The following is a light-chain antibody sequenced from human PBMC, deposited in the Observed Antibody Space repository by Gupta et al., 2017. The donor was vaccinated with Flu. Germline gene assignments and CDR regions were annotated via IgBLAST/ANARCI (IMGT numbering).Light chain of an antibody. Sequence: GTLSLSPGERATLSCRASQSVSSSYLAWYQQKPGQAPRLLIYGASSRATGIPDRFSGSGSGTDFTLTISRLEPEDFAVYYCQQYGSSPPDFGGGTKVEIK. CDR2: GAS. CDR3: QQYGSSPPD. V-gene: IGKV3-20*01. CDR1: QSVSSSY. J-gene: IGKJ4*01.